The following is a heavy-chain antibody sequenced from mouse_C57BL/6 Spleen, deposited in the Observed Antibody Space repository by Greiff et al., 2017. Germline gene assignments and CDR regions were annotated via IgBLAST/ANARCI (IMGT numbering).Heavy chain of an antibody. CDR1: GYTFTSYW. V-gene: IGHV1-64*01. Sequence: QVQLQQPGAELVKPGASVKLSCKASGYTFTSYWMHWVKQRPGQGLEWIGMIHPNSGGTNYNEKFKSKATLTVDKSSSTAYMQLSSLTSEDSAVYCCARDGNYAMDYWGQGTSLTVSS. CDR3: ARDGNYAMDY. D-gene: IGHD2-1*01. J-gene: IGHJ4*01. CDR2: IHPNSGGT.